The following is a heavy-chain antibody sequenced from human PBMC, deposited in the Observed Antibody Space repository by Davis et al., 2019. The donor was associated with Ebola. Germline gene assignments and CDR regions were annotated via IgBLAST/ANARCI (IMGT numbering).Heavy chain of an antibody. CDR1: GFSLSKPRMG. CDR3: AHRSVLRDVDY. Sequence: SGPTLVKPSETLTLTCTVSGFSLSKPRMGVSWIRQPPGKALEWLAHNFPNDEKSYSTSLKSRLTISMDTSKSQVVLTMTNMDPVDTATYYCAHRSVLRDVDYWGQGILVTVSS. J-gene: IGHJ4*02. CDR2: NFPNDEK. V-gene: IGHV2-26*01. D-gene: IGHD2-21*02.